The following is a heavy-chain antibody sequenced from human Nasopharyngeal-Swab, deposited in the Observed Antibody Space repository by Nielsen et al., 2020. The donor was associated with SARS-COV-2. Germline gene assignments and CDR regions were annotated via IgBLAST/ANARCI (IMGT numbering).Heavy chain of an antibody. CDR1: GFTFSSYS. D-gene: IGHD3-22*01. CDR3: ARQARTYYYDNSGYYFDY. CDR2: ISSSSSYI. V-gene: IGHV3-21*01. Sequence: GGSLRLSCAASGFTFSSYSMNWVRQAPGKGLEWVSSISSSSSYIYYANSVKGRFTISRDKAKNSLYQQMNSLRAEDTAVYYCARQARTYYYDNSGYYFDYWGQGTLVTVSS. J-gene: IGHJ4*02.